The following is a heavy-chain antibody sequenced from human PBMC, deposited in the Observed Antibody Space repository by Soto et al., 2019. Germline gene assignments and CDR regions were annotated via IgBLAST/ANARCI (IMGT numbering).Heavy chain of an antibody. D-gene: IGHD2-2*01. CDR1: GGSISSGDYY. CDR3: ARDLKGWGDVVVPAAIDSYDAFDI. CDR2: IYYSGST. Sequence: SETLSLTCTVSGGSISSGDYYWSWIRQPPGKGLEWIGYIYYSGSTYYNPSLKSRVTISVDTSKNQFSLKLSSVTAADTAVYYCARDLKGWGDVVVPAAIDSYDAFDIWGQGTMVT. J-gene: IGHJ3*02. V-gene: IGHV4-30-4*01.